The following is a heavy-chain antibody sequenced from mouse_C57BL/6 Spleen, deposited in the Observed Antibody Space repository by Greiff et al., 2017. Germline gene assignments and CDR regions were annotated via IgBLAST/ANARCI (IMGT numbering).Heavy chain of an antibody. D-gene: IGHD2-1*01. CDR3: AYGNYDAMDY. V-gene: IGHV1-81*01. CDR2: IYPRSGNT. Sequence: QVHVKQSGAELARPGASVKLSCKASGYTFTSYGISWVKQRTGQGLEWIGEIYPRSGNTYYNEKFKGKATLTADKSSSTAYMELRSLTSEDSAVXFCAYGNYDAMDYWGQGTSVTVSS. CDR1: GYTFTSYG. J-gene: IGHJ4*01.